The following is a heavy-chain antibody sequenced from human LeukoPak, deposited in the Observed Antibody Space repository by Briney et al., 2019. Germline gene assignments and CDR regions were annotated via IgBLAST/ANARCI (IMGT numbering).Heavy chain of an antibody. CDR1: GGSISGYY. D-gene: IGHD1-1*01. Sequence: PSETLSLTCTVSGGSISGYYWSWIRQPPGKGLEWIGYIYYSGSTNYNPSLKSRVTISVDTSKNQFSLKLSSVTAADTAVYYCARTRGNYVDYWGQGTLVTVSS. J-gene: IGHJ4*02. V-gene: IGHV4-59*01. CDR3: ARTRGNYVDY. CDR2: IYYSGST.